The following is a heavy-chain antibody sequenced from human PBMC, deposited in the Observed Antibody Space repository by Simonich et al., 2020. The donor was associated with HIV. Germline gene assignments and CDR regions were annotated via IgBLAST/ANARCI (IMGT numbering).Heavy chain of an antibody. J-gene: IGHJ3*02. D-gene: IGHD1-1*01. V-gene: IGHV1-2*02. CDR1: GYTFTDYH. CDR2: INTNHGGT. Sequence: QVQLVQSAAEVKKPGASVKVSCKASGYTFTDYHVHWVRKAPGQGLEGMGWINTNHGGTESIEKFQGRVTMTRDTSITTAYMEVTSLKSDDAAVYYCAREGSQLEDALDIWGQGTMVTVSS. CDR3: AREGSQLEDALDI.